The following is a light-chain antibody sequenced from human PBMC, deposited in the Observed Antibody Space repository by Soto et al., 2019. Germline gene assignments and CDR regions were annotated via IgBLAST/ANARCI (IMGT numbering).Light chain of an antibody. J-gene: IGLJ2*01. CDR1: TGAVTSNHH. CDR2: DTS. Sequence: QPVVTQEPSLTVSPGGTVTLTCGSSTGAVTSNHHPYWFQQKAGQAPRTLIYDTSNKHSWTPARFSGSLLGDKAALTLSGAHHEDEAQYYCLLSYNAARVFGGGTKVTVL. CDR3: LLSYNAARV. V-gene: IGLV7-46*01.